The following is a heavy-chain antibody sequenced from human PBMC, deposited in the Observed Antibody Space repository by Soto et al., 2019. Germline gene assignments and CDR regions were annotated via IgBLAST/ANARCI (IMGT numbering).Heavy chain of an antibody. J-gene: IGHJ4*02. Sequence: QVMVVQSGAEVKKPGSSVRVSSKASGGPFSSHTITRVRQAPGQGLEWMGRFIPILDTTNHAQRFQGRVTFTADTSTSTAYMDLSGLRSQDTAIYYCILRGLALDFGFWGQGTPVSVSS. V-gene: IGHV1-69*08. CDR2: FIPILDTT. CDR1: GGPFSSHT. CDR3: ILRGLALDFGF. D-gene: IGHD3-10*01.